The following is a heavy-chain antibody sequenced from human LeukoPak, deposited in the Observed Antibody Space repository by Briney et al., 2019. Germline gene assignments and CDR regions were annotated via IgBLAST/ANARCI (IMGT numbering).Heavy chain of an antibody. Sequence: GGSLRLSCAASGFTFNNYAIHWVRQAPGKGLEWVAIISFDGGNKYYADSVKGRFTISRDNSKNTLYVQMNSLRADDTAVYYCAKDGHKGSTWSGAFDIWGQGTMVTVSS. V-gene: IGHV3-30-3*01. D-gene: IGHD6-13*01. J-gene: IGHJ3*02. CDR2: ISFDGGNK. CDR1: GFTFNNYA. CDR3: AKDGHKGSTWSGAFDI.